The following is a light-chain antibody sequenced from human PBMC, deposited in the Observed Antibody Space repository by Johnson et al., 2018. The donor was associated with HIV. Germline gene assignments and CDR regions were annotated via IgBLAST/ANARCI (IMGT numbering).Light chain of an antibody. J-gene: IGLJ1*01. CDR3: GTWDSSLSAYV. CDR1: SSNIGNNY. CDR2: DNN. Sequence: QLVLTQPPSVSAAPGQKVTISCSGSSSNIGNNYVSWYQQLPGTAPKLLIYDNNKRPSGIPDRFYGSKSGTSATLGITGLQTGDEADYYCGTWDSSLSAYVVGTGTNVTVL. V-gene: IGLV1-51*01.